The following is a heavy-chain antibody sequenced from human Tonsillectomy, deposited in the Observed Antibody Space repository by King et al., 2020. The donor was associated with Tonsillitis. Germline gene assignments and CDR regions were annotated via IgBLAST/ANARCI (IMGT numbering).Heavy chain of an antibody. D-gene: IGHD3-10*01. CDR3: AKEFNEWGFGVLFLGY. CDR2: IRYDGTNK. V-gene: IGHV3-30*02. CDR1: GFTFSMFG. J-gene: IGHJ4*02. Sequence: QLVQSGGGVVQPGGSLRLSCAASGFTFSMFGMHWVRQAPGKGLEWLAFIRYDGTNKYYADSVKARFTISRDNSKNTLYLQMNSLRAEDTAVYYCAKEFNEWGFGVLFLGYWGQGTLVTVSS.